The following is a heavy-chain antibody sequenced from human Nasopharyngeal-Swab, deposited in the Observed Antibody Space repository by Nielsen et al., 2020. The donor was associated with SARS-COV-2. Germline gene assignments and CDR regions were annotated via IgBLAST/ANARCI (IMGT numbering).Heavy chain of an antibody. CDR2: LNKDGSDT. CDR1: GFCFSSSL. V-gene: IGHV3-7*01. Sequence: GVSLRLSCPASGFCFSSSLMTWVRQAPGKGLEWVANLNKDGSDTYSVDSVKGRFTISRDNAKNSLFLQMNTLRGEDTAVYYCVRNMDVWGQGTTVTVSS. CDR3: VRNMDV. J-gene: IGHJ6*02.